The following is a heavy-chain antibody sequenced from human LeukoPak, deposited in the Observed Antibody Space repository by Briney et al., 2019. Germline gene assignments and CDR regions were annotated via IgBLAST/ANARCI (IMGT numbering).Heavy chain of an antibody. D-gene: IGHD3-22*01. V-gene: IGHV1-2*04. Sequence: ASVKVSCKASGYTFTGYYMHWVRQAPGQGLEWMGWINPNSGGTNYAQKFQGWVTMTRDTSISTAYMELSRLRSDDTAVYYCARGPGITMIVVAPYYFDYWGQGTLVTVSS. CDR2: INPNSGGT. J-gene: IGHJ4*02. CDR3: ARGPGITMIVVAPYYFDY. CDR1: GYTFTGYY.